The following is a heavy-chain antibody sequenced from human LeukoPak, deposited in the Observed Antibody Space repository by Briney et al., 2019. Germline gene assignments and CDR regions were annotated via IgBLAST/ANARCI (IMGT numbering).Heavy chain of an antibody. CDR1: GYTFTGYY. Sequence: ASVKVSCKASGYTFTGYYMHWVRQAPGQGLEWMGWINPNSGGTNYAQKFQGRVTMTRDTSISTAYMELSRLRSDDTAVYYCARDLLDYYYMDVWGKGTTVTVSS. V-gene: IGHV1-2*02. J-gene: IGHJ6*03. CDR3: ARDLLDYYYMDV. CDR2: INPNSGGT.